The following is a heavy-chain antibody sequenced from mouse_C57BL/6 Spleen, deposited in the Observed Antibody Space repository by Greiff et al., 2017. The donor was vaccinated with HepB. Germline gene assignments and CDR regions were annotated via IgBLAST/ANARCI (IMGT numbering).Heavy chain of an antibody. CDR3: AKNYGSPSWCAY. CDR2: ISSGSSTI. CDR1: GFTFSDYG. Sequence: EVKLVESGGGLVKPGGSLKLSCAASGFTFSDYGMHWVRQAPEKGLEWVAYISSGSSTIYYADTVKGRFTISRDNAKNTLFLQMTSLRSEDTAMYYCAKNYGSPSWCAYWGQGTLVSVSA. J-gene: IGHJ3*01. V-gene: IGHV5-17*01. D-gene: IGHD1-1*01.